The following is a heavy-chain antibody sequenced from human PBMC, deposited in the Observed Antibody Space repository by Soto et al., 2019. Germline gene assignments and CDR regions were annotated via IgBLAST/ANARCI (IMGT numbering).Heavy chain of an antibody. V-gene: IGHV4-34*01. CDR1: GGSFSGYY. CDR3: ARGLYDILTGYTRFFDY. Sequence: SETLSLTCAVYGGSFSGYYWSWIRQPPGKGLEWIGEINHNGSTNYNPSLKSRVTISVDTSKNQFSLKLSSVTAADTAVYYCARGLYDILTGYTRFFDYWGQGTLVTVSS. CDR2: INHNGST. J-gene: IGHJ4*02. D-gene: IGHD3-9*01.